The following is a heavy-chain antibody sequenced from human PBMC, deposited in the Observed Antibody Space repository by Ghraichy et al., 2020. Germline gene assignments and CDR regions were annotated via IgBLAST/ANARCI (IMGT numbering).Heavy chain of an antibody. V-gene: IGHV6-1*01. CDR2: TYYRSKWYN. CDR3: ARDPVVVPAATHFYYYYGMDV. J-gene: IGHJ6*02. Sequence: SQTLSLTCAISGDSVSSNSAAWNWIRQSPSRGLEWLGRTYYRSKWYNDYAVSVKSRITINPDTSKNQFSLQLNSVTPEDTAVYYCARDPVVVPAATHFYYYYGMDVWGQGTTVTVSS. CDR1: GDSVSSNSAA. D-gene: IGHD2-2*01.